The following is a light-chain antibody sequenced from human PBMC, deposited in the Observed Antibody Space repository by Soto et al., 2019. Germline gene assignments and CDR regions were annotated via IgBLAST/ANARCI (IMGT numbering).Light chain of an antibody. CDR1: TSDVGAYDY. J-gene: IGLJ3*02. Sequence: QSALTQPRSVSGSPGQSVTISCTGTTSDVGAYDYVSWYQKHPGKAPKILIYDVNRRPSGVPNRFSGSKSGNTASLIISGLRTEDEADYFCCSYAGFFWVFGGGTQLTVL. V-gene: IGLV2-11*01. CDR2: DVN. CDR3: CSYAGFFWV.